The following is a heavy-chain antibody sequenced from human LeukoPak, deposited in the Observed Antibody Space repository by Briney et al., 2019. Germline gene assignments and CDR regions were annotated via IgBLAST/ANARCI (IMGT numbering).Heavy chain of an antibody. CDR2: MSVSSGLK. Sequence: PGGSLRLSCAPSGFTFSFYSMNWVRQAPGKGRGWVSSMSVSSGLKYYADSVKGRFTVYRDNAKNSLYLQMNSLRAEDTAVYYCAREFGGSASGAGYWGQGTLVTVSS. CDR3: AREFGGSASGAGY. CDR1: GFTFSFYS. V-gene: IGHV3-21*03. J-gene: IGHJ4*02. D-gene: IGHD3-10*01.